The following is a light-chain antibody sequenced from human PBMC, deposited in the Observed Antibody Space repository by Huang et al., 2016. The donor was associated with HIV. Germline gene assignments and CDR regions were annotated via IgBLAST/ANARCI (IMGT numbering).Light chain of an antibody. J-gene: IGKJ4*01. CDR2: GAS. V-gene: IGKV3-20*01. Sequence: EIVLTQSPGTLSLSPGERATLSCRASQTLRSPYLAWYQQKSGQAPRLLIYGASNMATGIPDRFSGSGSGTDFNLTISRLEPEDFAVYWCQQYDKSPLTFGGGTKVEIK. CDR1: QTLRSPY. CDR3: QQYDKSPLT.